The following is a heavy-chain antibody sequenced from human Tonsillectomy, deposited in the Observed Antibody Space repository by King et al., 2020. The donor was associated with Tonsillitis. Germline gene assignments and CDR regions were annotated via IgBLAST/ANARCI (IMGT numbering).Heavy chain of an antibody. J-gene: IGHJ4*02. Sequence: VQLVQSGAEVKKPGASVKVSCKASGNTFTGYQMHWVRQAPGQGLEWMGWINPNSGDTNYAQKFQGRVTMTRDTSINTVYMELSSLRSDDTAVYYCARKLASRWFGDADLGYWGQGTLVSVSS. V-gene: IGHV1-2*02. CDR3: ARKLASRWFGDADLGY. CDR1: GNTFTGYQ. D-gene: IGHD3-10*01. CDR2: INPNSGDT.